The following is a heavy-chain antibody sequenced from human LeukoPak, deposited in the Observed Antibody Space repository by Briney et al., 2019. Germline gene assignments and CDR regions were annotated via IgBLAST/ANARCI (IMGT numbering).Heavy chain of an antibody. CDR2: IFSNGVNK. V-gene: IGHV3-33*01. J-gene: IGHJ6*03. CDR3: ARHRGSIFEGYMDV. Sequence: GGSLRLSCAASGFTLGNHGMHWVRQAPGKGLEWVAIIFSNGVNKYCADSMKGRSTISRDTSKNTLFLEMESLRTEDTAAYYCARHRGSIFEGYMDVWGKGTTVTVSS. CDR1: GFTLGNHG. D-gene: IGHD3-9*01.